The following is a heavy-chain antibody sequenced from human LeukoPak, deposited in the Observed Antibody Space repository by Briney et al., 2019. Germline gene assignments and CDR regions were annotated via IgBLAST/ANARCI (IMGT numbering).Heavy chain of an antibody. V-gene: IGHV4-59*01. CDR1: GASINNYY. CDR2: IYYSGST. CDR3: ASETATHFFDY. Sequence: SETLSLTCTVSGASINNYYWSWIRQPPGRGLEWIGYIYYSGSTKYNPSLKSRVTISVDTSKNQFSLKLSSVTAADTAVYYCASETATHFFDYWGQGTLVTVSS. D-gene: IGHD2-15*01. J-gene: IGHJ4*02.